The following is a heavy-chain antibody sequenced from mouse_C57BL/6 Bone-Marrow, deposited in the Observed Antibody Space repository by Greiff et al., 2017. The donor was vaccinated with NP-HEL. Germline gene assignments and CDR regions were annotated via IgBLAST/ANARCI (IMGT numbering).Heavy chain of an antibody. CDR2: IDPENGDT. CDR1: GFNIKDDY. J-gene: IGHJ3*01. D-gene: IGHD2-1*01. Sequence: EVKLQESGAELVRPGASVKLSCTASGFNIKDDYMHWVKQRPEQGLEWIGWIDPENGDTEYASKFQGKATITADTSSNTAYLQLSSLTSEDTAVYYCTTLLWSFAYWGQGTLVTVSA. CDR3: TTLLWSFAY. V-gene: IGHV14-4*01.